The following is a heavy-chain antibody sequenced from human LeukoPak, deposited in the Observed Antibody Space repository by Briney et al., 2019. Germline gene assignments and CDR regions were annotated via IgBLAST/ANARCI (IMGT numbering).Heavy chain of an antibody. Sequence: PETLSLTPTLPRGSVSRANHYSTCTRQPPRNGLGWIAYIYYNDNTNYNPSLNSRVTISVDTSKNQFSLKLNSVTAADTAVYYCARHGPSAGDAFDIWGQGTMVTVSS. CDR2: IYYNDNT. V-gene: IGHV4-61*01. D-gene: IGHD1-14*01. CDR1: RGSVSRANHY. CDR3: ARHGPSAGDAFDI. J-gene: IGHJ3*02.